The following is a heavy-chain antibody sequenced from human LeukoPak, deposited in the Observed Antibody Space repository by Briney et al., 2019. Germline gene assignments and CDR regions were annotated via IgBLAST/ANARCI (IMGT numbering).Heavy chain of an antibody. CDR3: ARAPSTVTHAGFDY. D-gene: IGHD4-17*01. Sequence: GGSLRLSCAASGFTFSSYSMNWVRPAPGKGLEWVSSISSSSSYIYYADSVKGRFTISRDNAKNSLYLQMNSLRAEDTAVYYCARAPSTVTHAGFDYWGQGTLVTVSS. J-gene: IGHJ4*02. CDR1: GFTFSSYS. CDR2: ISSSSSYI. V-gene: IGHV3-21*01.